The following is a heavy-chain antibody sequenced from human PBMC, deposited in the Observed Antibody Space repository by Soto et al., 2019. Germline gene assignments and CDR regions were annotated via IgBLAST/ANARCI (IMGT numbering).Heavy chain of an antibody. V-gene: IGHV3-23*01. CDR1: GFPFSSYA. Sequence: GGSLRLSCAASGFPFSSYAMHWVRQAPGKGLEWVSGISGSGGSTYYADSVKGRFTISRDNSKNTLYLQMNSLRAEDTAVYYCASRSSGWYFDYWGQGTLVTVSS. CDR3: ASRSSGWYFDY. CDR2: ISGSGGST. J-gene: IGHJ4*02. D-gene: IGHD6-19*01.